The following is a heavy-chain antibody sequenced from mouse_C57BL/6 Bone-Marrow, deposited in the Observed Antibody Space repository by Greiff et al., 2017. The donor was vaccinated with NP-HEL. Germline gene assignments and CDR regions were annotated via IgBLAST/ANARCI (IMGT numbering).Heavy chain of an antibody. J-gene: IGHJ2*01. V-gene: IGHV1-80*01. CDR1: GYAFSSYW. CDR3: ARYYGSSYYFDY. Sequence: VQGVESGAELVKPGASVKISCKASGYAFSSYWMNWVKQRPGTGLEWIGQIYPGDGVTNYNGKFKGKATLTADKSSSTAYMQLSSLTSEDSAVYFCARYYGSSYYFDYWGQGTTLTVSS. D-gene: IGHD1-1*01. CDR2: IYPGDGVT.